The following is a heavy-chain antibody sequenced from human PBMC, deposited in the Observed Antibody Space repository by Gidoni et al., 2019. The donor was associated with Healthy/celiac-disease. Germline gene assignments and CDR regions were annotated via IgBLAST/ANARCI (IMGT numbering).Heavy chain of an antibody. D-gene: IGHD3-10*01. CDR3: ARGVYGSGPWESYYYYGMDV. CDR2: IIPILGIA. V-gene: IGHV1-69*02. CDR1: GGTFSSYT. Sequence: QVQLVQSGAEVKKPGSSVKVSCKASGGTFSSYTISWVRQAPGQGLEWMGRIIPILGIANYAQKCQGRVTITADKSTSTAYMELSSLRSEDTAVYYCARGVYGSGPWESYYYYGMDVWGQGTTVTVSS. J-gene: IGHJ6*02.